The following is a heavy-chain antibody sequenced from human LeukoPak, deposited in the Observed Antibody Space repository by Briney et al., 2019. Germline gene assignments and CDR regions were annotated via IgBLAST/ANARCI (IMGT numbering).Heavy chain of an antibody. V-gene: IGHV3-21*01. CDR2: ISGNSRDI. J-gene: IGHJ4*02. D-gene: IGHD3/OR15-3a*01. CDR3: ARDYYEFFH. CDR1: GFTFSSYS. Sequence: GESLRLSCEATGFTFSSYSMNWVRQGPGKSLEWVASISGNSRDIYYADSLKGRVTISRDNAENTLYLHMNSLRAKDTAVYYCARDYYEFFHWGQGTLVTVSS.